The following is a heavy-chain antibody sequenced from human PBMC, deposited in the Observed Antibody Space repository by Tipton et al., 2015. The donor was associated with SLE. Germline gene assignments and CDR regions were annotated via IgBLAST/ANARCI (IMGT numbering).Heavy chain of an antibody. CDR1: GGSMSSYY. D-gene: IGHD6-19*01. J-gene: IGHJ6*02. Sequence: TLSLTCTVSGGSMSSYYWNWIRQAPGKGLEWIGYIGHSGSTNYNPSLNSRVTMSIDTSKNQFSLKLTSVTAADTAVYYCARHHGSGWLYGLDVWGQGTTVTVSS. CDR2: IGHSGST. V-gene: IGHV4-59*08. CDR3: ARHHGSGWLYGLDV.